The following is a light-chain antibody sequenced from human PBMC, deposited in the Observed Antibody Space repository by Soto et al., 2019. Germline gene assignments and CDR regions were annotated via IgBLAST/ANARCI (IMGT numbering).Light chain of an antibody. Sequence: DIQMTQSPSSLSASVGDRVTITCRASQSIAYYLNWFQQKPGKAPKLLIYAASSLQSGVPSRFGGSGSGTDFTLSISSLQPEDFATYYCQQSSNSPMYTFCQGTKLYVK. CDR1: QSIAYY. V-gene: IGKV1-39*01. CDR3: QQSSNSPMYT. CDR2: AAS. J-gene: IGKJ2*01.